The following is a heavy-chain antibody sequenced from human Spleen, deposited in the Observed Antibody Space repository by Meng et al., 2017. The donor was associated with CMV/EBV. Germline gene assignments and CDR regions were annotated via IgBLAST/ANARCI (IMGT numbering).Heavy chain of an antibody. CDR2: IYYSGST. J-gene: IGHJ4*02. CDR3: ARVYCSSTSCYVDY. V-gene: IGHV4-30-4*08. Sequence: LRLSCTVSGGSISSGDYYWSWIRQPPGKGLEWIGYIYYSGSTYYNPSLKSRVTISVDTSKNQFSLKLSSVTAADTAVYYCARVYCSSTSCYVDYWGQGTLVTVSS. D-gene: IGHD2-2*01. CDR1: GGSISSGDYY.